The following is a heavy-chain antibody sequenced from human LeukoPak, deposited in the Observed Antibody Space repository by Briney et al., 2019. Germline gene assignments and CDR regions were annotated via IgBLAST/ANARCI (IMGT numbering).Heavy chain of an antibody. J-gene: IGHJ4*02. CDR3: ARGRTYYDFWSGSPNFDY. CDR1: GYTFTGYY. D-gene: IGHD3-3*01. Sequence: ASVKVSCKASGYTFTGYYMHWVRQAPGQGLEWMGRINPNSGGTNYAQKFQGWVTMTRDTSISTAYMELSRLRSDDTAVYYCARGRTYYDFWSGSPNFDYWGQGTLVTVSS. V-gene: IGHV1-2*04. CDR2: INPNSGGT.